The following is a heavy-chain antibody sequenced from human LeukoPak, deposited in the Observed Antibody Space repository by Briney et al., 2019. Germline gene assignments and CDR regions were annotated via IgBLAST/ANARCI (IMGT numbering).Heavy chain of an antibody. CDR1: GFTFSSYG. CDR3: AKAENYYYGSGSYYDY. CDR2: IRYDGSNK. D-gene: IGHD3-10*01. Sequence: GGSLRLSCAASGFTFSSYGMHWVRQAPGKGLEWVAFIRYDGSNKYYADSVKGRFTISRDNSKNTLYLQMNSLRAEDTAVYYCAKAENYYYGSGSYYDYWGQGTLVTVSS. J-gene: IGHJ4*02. V-gene: IGHV3-30*02.